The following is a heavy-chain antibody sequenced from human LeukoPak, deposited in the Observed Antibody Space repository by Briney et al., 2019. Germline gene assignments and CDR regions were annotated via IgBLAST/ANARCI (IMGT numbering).Heavy chain of an antibody. CDR3: ARDFGTTGWHTFDY. D-gene: IGHD6-19*01. Sequence: SQTLSLTCVVSGDSVPSKNGAWNWIRQSPSRGLEGLGRTYYRSKWYNDYAESMEGRMTISQDTSKNQYSLHLNSVTPDDTAVYYCARDFGTTGWHTFDYWGQGTLVTVSS. CDR2: TYYRSKWYN. J-gene: IGHJ4*02. V-gene: IGHV6-1*01. CDR1: GDSVPSKNGA.